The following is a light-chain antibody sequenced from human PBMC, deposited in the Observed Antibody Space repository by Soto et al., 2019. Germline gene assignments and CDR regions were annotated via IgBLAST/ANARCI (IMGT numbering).Light chain of an antibody. V-gene: IGKV1-9*01. Sequence: IQLTQSPSSLSASVGDRVTITCRASQGISSYLAWYQQKPGKAPKLLIYAASTLQSGVPSRSSGSGSGTDFTLTISSLQPEDFATYYCQQLNSYPPGVTFGQGTKVDIK. CDR2: AAS. CDR3: QQLNSYPPGVT. J-gene: IGKJ1*01. CDR1: QGISSY.